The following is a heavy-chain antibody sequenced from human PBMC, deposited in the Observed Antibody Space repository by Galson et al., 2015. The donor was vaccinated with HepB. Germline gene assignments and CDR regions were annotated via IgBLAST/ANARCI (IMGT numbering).Heavy chain of an antibody. CDR2: INPNSGDT. Sequence: SVKVSCKASGYTFTGYYMHWVRQAPGQGLEWMGRINPNSGDTNYAQKFQGRVTMTKDTSISTAYMELSRMRSDDTAVYYCARDRVYYDSSGTFDYWGQGTMVTVSS. V-gene: IGHV1-2*06. CDR3: ARDRVYYDSSGTFDY. CDR1: GYTFTGYY. D-gene: IGHD3-22*01. J-gene: IGHJ4*02.